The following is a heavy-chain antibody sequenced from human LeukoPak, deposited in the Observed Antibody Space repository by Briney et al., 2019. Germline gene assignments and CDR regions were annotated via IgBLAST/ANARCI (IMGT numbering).Heavy chain of an antibody. CDR3: AGRGSTGWYYFGY. V-gene: IGHV1-3*01. CDR2: INAGNGKT. J-gene: IGHJ4*02. Sequence: ASVNVSCKASGYTFTNYAMHWVRQAPGQRLEWMGWINAGNGKTKYSQKFQDRITISSDSSASTAYMELSTLRSEDTAVYYCAGRGSTGWYYFGYWGQGTLVTVSS. D-gene: IGHD6-19*01. CDR1: GYTFTNYA.